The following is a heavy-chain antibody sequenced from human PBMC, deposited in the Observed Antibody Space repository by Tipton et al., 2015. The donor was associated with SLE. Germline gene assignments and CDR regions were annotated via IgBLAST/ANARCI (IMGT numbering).Heavy chain of an antibody. CDR3: ARGTGFERNDYYYYSMDV. J-gene: IGHJ6*03. CDR2: INHSGRT. D-gene: IGHD3-10*01. Sequence: TLSLTCAVYGGSFSGYYWTWIRQTPGKGLEWIGEINHSGRTNYNPSLKSRVTISVETSKNQFSLKLGSVTAADTARYYCARGTGFERNDYYYYSMDVWGKGTPVTVSS. CDR1: GGSFSGYY. V-gene: IGHV4-34*01.